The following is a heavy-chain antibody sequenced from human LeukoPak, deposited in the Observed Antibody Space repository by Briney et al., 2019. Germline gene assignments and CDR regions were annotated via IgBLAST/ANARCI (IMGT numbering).Heavy chain of an antibody. J-gene: IGHJ4*02. CDR3: ARETSHFDY. CDR2: TYYRSKWYH. Sequence: SQTLSLTCVISGDSVSSNSAGWNWIRQSPSRGIEWLGRTYYRSKWYHDYAVSVKGRININPDTSKNQFFLQLNAVTPEDTAVDYCARETSHFDYWGQGTLVTVSS. V-gene: IGHV6-1*01. CDR1: GDSVSSNSAG.